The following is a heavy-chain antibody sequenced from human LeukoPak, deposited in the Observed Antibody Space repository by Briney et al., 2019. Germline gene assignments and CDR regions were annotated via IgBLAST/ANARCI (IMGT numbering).Heavy chain of an antibody. J-gene: IGHJ6*03. V-gene: IGHV3-7*01. CDR1: GFTFSSHW. CDR3: ARFAAGGSYYYMDV. CDR2: IKEDGSET. D-gene: IGHD6-25*01. Sequence: GGSLRLSCTGSGFTFSSHWMSWVRQAPGRGLEWVANIKEDGSETYYLDSVKGRFTISRDNAKNSLYLQMNSLRADDTAVYYCARFAAGGSYYYMDVWGKGTTVTVSS.